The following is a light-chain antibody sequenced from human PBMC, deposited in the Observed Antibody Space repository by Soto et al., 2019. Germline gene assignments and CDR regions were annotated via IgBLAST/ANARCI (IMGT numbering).Light chain of an antibody. J-gene: IGKJ3*01. CDR2: DES. Sequence: IQMTQSPSSLSASVGDRVTITCQASQDISNYLNWYQQKPGKAPKLLIYDESNLETGVPSRFSGRGSGTDFTFTISSLQPEDIAKYYCQQYDNLLFTFDPGTKVDIK. CDR3: QQYDNLLFT. V-gene: IGKV1-33*01. CDR1: QDISNY.